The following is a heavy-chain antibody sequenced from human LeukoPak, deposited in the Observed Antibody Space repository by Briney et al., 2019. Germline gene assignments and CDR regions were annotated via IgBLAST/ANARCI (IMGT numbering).Heavy chain of an antibody. J-gene: IGHJ6*03. CDR3: ARDDYYMDV. Sequence: ASVQVSCKASGYNFNSYGISWVRQAPGQGLEWMGWISTYNGNTNYAQKLQGRVTMTTDTSTSTAYMELRSLRSDDTAVYYCARDDYYMDVWGKGTTVTVSS. CDR1: GYNFNSYG. CDR2: ISTYNGNT. V-gene: IGHV1-18*01.